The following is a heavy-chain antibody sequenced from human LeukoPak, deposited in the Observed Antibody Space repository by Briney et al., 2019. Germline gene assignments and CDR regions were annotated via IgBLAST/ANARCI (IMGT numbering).Heavy chain of an antibody. Sequence: ASVKVSCKASEYTFTGYYVHWVRQAPGQGLEWMGWINPNSGGKNYAQKFQGRVTMTRDTSISTAYMELSRLRSDDTAVYYCAREEAYCSSSSCHIDYWGQGTLVTVSS. V-gene: IGHV1-2*02. CDR2: INPNSGGK. CDR3: AREEAYCSSSSCHIDY. J-gene: IGHJ4*02. CDR1: EYTFTGYY. D-gene: IGHD2-2*02.